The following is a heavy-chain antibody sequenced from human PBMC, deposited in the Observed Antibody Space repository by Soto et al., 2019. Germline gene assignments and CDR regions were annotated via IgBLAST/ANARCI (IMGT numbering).Heavy chain of an antibody. V-gene: IGHV3-11*01. CDR1: GFTFSDYY. J-gene: IGHJ5*02. CDR2: ISSSGSTI. CDR3: ARGRYCSGGSCPEGGDWFDP. D-gene: IGHD2-15*01. Sequence: QVQLVESGGGLVKPGGSLRLSCAASGFTFSDYYMSWIRQAPGKGLEWVSYISSSGSTIYYADSVKGRFTISRDNAKNSLYLRMTSLRAEDTAVYYCARGRYCSGGSCPEGGDWFDPWGQGTLVTVSS.